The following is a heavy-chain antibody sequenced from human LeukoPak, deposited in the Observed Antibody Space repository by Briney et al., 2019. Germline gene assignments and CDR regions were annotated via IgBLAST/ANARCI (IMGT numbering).Heavy chain of an antibody. CDR2: IYYSGST. D-gene: IGHD3-10*01. CDR1: GGSISSYY. Sequence: PSETLSLTCTVSGGSISSYYWSWIRQPPGKGLEWIGYIYYSGSTNYNPSLKSRVTISVDTSKNQFSLKLSSVTAADTAVYYCARAAAMVRHDAFDIWGQGTMVTVSS. J-gene: IGHJ3*02. CDR3: ARAAAMVRHDAFDI. V-gene: IGHV4-59*01.